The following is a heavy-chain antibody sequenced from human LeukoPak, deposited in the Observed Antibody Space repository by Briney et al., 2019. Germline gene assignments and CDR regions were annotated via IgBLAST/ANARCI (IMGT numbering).Heavy chain of an antibody. CDR3: AREQQLVRGYYFDY. CDR1: GGSFSGYY. CDR2: INHSGST. D-gene: IGHD6-13*01. V-gene: IGHV4-34*01. Sequence: SETLSLTCAVYGGSFSGYYWSWIRQPPGKGLEWIGEINHSGSTNYNPSLKSRVTISVDTSKNQFSLKLSSVTAADTAVYYCAREQQLVRGYYFDYWGQGTLVTVSS. J-gene: IGHJ4*02.